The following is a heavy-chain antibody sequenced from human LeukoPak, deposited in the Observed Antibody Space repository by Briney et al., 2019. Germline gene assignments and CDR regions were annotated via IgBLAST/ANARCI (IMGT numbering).Heavy chain of an antibody. V-gene: IGHV4-39*07. CDR3: ATTTIRLGY. CDR1: GGSISSSSHY. CDR2: MYYRGST. D-gene: IGHD1-26*01. Sequence: SVTLSLTCTVSGGSISSSSHYWGWIRQPPGKGLEWIGSMYYRGSTYHNPSLKSRVTISVDTSKNQFSLKLSSVTAADTAVYYCATTTIRLGYWGQGTLVTVSS. J-gene: IGHJ4*02.